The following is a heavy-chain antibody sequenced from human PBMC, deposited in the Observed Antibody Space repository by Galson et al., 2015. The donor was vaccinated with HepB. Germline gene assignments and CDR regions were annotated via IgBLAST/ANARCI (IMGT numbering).Heavy chain of an antibody. Sequence: SLRLSCAASGFTFSTYVMHWVRQAPGKGLEWVALISYDENTKYNADSVKGRFTIYRDNSKNTLYLQMDSLTAEDTALYFCARGFPNDWPNYYFDNWGQGSLVTVSS. J-gene: IGHJ4*02. CDR2: ISYDENTK. CDR1: GFTFSTYV. V-gene: IGHV3-30-3*01. D-gene: IGHD1-1*01. CDR3: ARGFPNDWPNYYFDN.